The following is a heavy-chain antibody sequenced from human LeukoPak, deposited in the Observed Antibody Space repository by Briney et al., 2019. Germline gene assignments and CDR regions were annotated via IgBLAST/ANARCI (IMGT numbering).Heavy chain of an antibody. J-gene: IGHJ5*02. CDR1: GGSITGCY. Sequence: SETLSLTCTVSGGSITGCYWSWIRQPPGKGLEWIGYIFSSGGTKYNPSLQSRVTISVDTSKNQFSLKLSSVTAADTAVYYCATYVSGTPNWFDPWGQGTLVTVSS. D-gene: IGHD3-10*01. CDR2: IFSSGGT. V-gene: IGHV4-59*01. CDR3: ATYVSGTPNWFDP.